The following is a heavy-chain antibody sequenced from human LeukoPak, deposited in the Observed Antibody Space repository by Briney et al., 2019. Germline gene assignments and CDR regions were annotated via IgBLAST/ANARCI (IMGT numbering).Heavy chain of an antibody. D-gene: IGHD3-3*01. CDR2: ISYDGSNK. V-gene: IGHV3-30-3*01. J-gene: IGHJ4*02. Sequence: GRSLRLSCAASGFTFSSYAMPWVRQAPGKGLEWVAVISYDGSNKYYADSVKGRFTISRDNSKNTLYLQMNSLRAEDTAVYYCARSGGGFWSGYIYWGQGTLVTVSS. CDR1: GFTFSSYA. CDR3: ARSGGGFWSGYIY.